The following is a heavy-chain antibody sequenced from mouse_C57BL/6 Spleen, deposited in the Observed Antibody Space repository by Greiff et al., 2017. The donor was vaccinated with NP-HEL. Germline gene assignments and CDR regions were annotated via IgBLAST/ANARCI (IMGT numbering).Heavy chain of an antibody. CDR2: IDPNSGGT. V-gene: IGHV1-72*01. CDR1: GYTFTSYW. D-gene: IGHD1-1*01. CDR3: ARGGLVVATDFFDY. Sequence: QVQLQQPGAELVKPGASVKLSCKASGYTFTSYWMRWVKQRPGRGLEWIGRIDPNSGGTKYNEKFKSKDTLTVDKPSSTAYMQLSSLTSEDSAVYYCARGGLVVATDFFDYWGQGTTLTVSS. J-gene: IGHJ2*01.